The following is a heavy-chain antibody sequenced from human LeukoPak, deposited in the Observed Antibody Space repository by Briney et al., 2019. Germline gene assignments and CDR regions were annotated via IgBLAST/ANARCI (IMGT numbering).Heavy chain of an antibody. D-gene: IGHD3-22*01. Sequence: GGSLRLSCATSGFTFSSYAMSWVRQAPGKGLEWVSGISGSGDNTYYADSVKGRFTISRDNSKNTLYVQMNSLRAEDTAVYYCAKEAYYYDSSGFQHWGQGTLVTVSS. J-gene: IGHJ1*01. CDR1: GFTFSSYA. V-gene: IGHV3-23*01. CDR3: AKEAYYYDSSGFQH. CDR2: ISGSGDNT.